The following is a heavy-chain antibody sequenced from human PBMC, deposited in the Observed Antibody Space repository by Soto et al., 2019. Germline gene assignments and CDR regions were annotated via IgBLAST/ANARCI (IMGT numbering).Heavy chain of an antibody. V-gene: IGHV1-3*01. Sequence: QVQLVQSGAEVKKPGASVKVSCKASGYTFTSYAMHWVRQAPGQRLEWMGWINAGNGNTKYSQKFQGRVTIIRDTSASTAYMELCSLRSEDTAVYYCARGGSLYWYFELWGRGTLVTVSS. CDR2: INAGNGNT. J-gene: IGHJ2*01. CDR3: ARGGSLYWYFEL. D-gene: IGHD1-26*01. CDR1: GYTFTSYA.